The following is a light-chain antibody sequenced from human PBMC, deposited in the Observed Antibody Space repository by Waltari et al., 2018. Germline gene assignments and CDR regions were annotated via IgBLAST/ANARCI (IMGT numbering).Light chain of an antibody. CDR3: QQRSSWPLT. CDR2: DTS. Sequence: EIVLIQSPATLALSPGERATLSCRASQSVRNYLAWFQQKPGQVPRLLIYDTSNRCTSVPARFSGSGSGTDFTLTISSLEPEDFAVYYCQQRSSWPLTFGGGTKVQIK. V-gene: IGKV3-11*01. CDR1: QSVRNY. J-gene: IGKJ4*01.